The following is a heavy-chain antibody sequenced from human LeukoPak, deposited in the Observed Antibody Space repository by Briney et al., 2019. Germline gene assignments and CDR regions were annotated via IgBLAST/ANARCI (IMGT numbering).Heavy chain of an antibody. CDR3: AREGYCSGGSCFGAFGY. Sequence: AASVKVSCKASGYTFTSYYMHWVRQAPGQGLEWMGIINPSGGSTSYTQKFQGRVTMTRDTSTSTVYMELSSLRSEDTAVYYCAREGYCSGGSCFGAFGYWGQGTLVTVSS. J-gene: IGHJ4*02. V-gene: IGHV1-46*01. CDR2: INPSGGST. CDR1: GYTFTSYY. D-gene: IGHD2-15*01.